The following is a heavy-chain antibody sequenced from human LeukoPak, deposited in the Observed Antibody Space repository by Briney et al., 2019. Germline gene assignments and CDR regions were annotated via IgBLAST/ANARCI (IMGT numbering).Heavy chain of an antibody. J-gene: IGHJ4*02. V-gene: IGHV1-2*02. CDR3: ARAPLRYDILTGYYRSYFDY. CDR1: GYTFTGYY. D-gene: IGHD3-9*01. Sequence: ASVKVSCKASGYTFTGYYMHWVRQAPGQGLEWMGWINPNSGGTNYAQKFQGRVTMTRDTSISTAYMELSRLRSDDTAVYYCARAPLRYDILTGYYRSYFDYWGQGTLVTVSS. CDR2: INPNSGGT.